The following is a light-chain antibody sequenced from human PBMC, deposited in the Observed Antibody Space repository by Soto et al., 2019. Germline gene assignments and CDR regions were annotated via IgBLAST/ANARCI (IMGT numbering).Light chain of an antibody. CDR2: KAS. J-gene: IGKJ1*01. CDR1: QSISSW. Sequence: MKEPPSTLCASNDDRVTITCRASQSISSWLAWYQQKPGKAPKLLIYKASTLKSGVPSMFSGSGSGTEFTLTSSIQPEDFSTPHCQQRYSIHPRPFGQVA. CDR3: QQRYSIHPRP. V-gene: IGKV1-5*03.